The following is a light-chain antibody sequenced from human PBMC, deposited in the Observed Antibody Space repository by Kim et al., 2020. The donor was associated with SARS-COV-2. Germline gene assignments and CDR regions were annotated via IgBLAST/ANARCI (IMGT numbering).Light chain of an antibody. CDR1: QYVTRG. Sequence: STLPASVGDRVTITCRATQYVTRGLAWYQQKPGRAPKLLIYDASTLDRGVPSRFRGSGSGTEFTLTINSLQPDDFASYYCQHRQTFGQGTKVDIK. CDR2: DAS. V-gene: IGKV1-5*01. CDR3: QHRQT. J-gene: IGKJ1*01.